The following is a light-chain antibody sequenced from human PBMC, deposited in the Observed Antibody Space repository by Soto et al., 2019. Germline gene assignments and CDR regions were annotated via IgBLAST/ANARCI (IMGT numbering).Light chain of an antibody. CDR3: GKWESRLSADV. Sequence: QSLLTQPPSVSAAPGQRVAISCSGSSSNIGNNYVSWYQQFPGTAPKLLLFDNNKRPSGIPDRCSGSKSGTSATLAITGLQTGDEADYYCGKWESRLSADVFGGGTKLTVL. CDR1: SSNIGNNY. CDR2: DNN. V-gene: IGLV1-51*01. J-gene: IGLJ2*01.